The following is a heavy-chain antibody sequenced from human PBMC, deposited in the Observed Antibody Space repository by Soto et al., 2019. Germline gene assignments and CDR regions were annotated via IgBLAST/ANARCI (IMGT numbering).Heavy chain of an antibody. V-gene: IGHV3-30*19. Sequence: QVQLVESGGGVVQPGTSLRVSCVGSGFTFRSYVIHWVRQAPGKGLEWVALTSYDGSDKYYGDSVRGRFTISRDNSRNTVDLQRDSLRLEDPALCYCARWGTTGGLDVWGQGTLVSVSS. CDR2: TSYDGSDK. CDR1: GFTFRSYV. CDR3: ARWGTTGGLDV. D-gene: IGHD3-16*01. J-gene: IGHJ1*01.